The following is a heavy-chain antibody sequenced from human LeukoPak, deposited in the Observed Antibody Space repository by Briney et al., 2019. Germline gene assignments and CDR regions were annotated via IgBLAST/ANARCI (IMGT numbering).Heavy chain of an antibody. Sequence: SETLSLTCAVYGGSFSGYYWSWIRQPPGKGLEWIGEINHGGSTNYNPSLKSRVTISVDTSKNQFSLKLSSVTAADTAVYYCARGRGYSYGKFRHWGQGTLVTVSS. CDR1: GGSFSGYY. CDR3: ARGRGYSYGKFRH. V-gene: IGHV4-34*01. CDR2: INHGGST. D-gene: IGHD5-18*01. J-gene: IGHJ4*02.